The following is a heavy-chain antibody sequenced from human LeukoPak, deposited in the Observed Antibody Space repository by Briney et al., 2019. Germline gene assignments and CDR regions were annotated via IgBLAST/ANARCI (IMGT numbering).Heavy chain of an antibody. J-gene: IGHJ5*02. V-gene: IGHV7-4-1*02. CDR2: INTNTGNP. CDR1: GYTFTSYA. D-gene: IGHD2-15*01. CDR3: ARGGYCSGGSCLYNWFDP. Sequence: ASVKVSCKASGYTFTSYAMNWVRQAPGQGLEWMGWINTNTGNPTYAQGFTGRFVFSLDTSVSTAYLQISSLKAEGTAVYYCARGGYCSGGSCLYNWFDPWGQGTLVTVSS.